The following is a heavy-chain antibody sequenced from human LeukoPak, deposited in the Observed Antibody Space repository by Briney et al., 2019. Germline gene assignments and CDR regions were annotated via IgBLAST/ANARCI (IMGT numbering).Heavy chain of an antibody. CDR2: ISAYNGNT. V-gene: IGHV1-18*01. J-gene: IGHJ4*02. D-gene: IGHD6-13*01. Sequence: ASVKVSCKASGYTFTSYGISWVRQAPGQGLEWMGWISAYNGNTNYAQKLQGRVTMTTDTSTSTAYMELRSLRSDDTAVYYCPRDGVRPIAAAGTSSTVHHHELHLLVPPYDYWGQGTLVTVSS. CDR1: GYTFTSYG. CDR3: PRDGVRPIAAAGTSSTVHHHELHLLVPPYDY.